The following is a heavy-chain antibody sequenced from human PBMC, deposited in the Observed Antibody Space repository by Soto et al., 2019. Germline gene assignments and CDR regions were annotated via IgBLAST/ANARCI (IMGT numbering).Heavy chain of an antibody. D-gene: IGHD4-17*01. CDR1: GGSFSGYY. J-gene: IGHJ4*02. V-gene: IGHV4-34*01. CDR3: ARGRGYGGKRMDY. CDR2: INHSGST. Sequence: SETLSLTCAVYGGSFSGYYWSWIRQPPGKGLEWIGAINHSGSTNYNPSLKSRVTISVDTSKNQFSLKLSSVTAADTAVYYCARGRGYGGKRMDYWGQGTLVTVSS.